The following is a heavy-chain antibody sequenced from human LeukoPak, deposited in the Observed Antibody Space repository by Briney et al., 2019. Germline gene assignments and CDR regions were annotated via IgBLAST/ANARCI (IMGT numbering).Heavy chain of an antibody. Sequence: GGSLRLSCAASGFTFRNAWMSWVRQAPGKGLEWVANIKQDGSEKYYVDSVKGRFTISKDNAKNSLYLQMNSLRSEDTAVYCCARAQDFWSGYFDYWGQGTLVTVSS. J-gene: IGHJ4*02. D-gene: IGHD3-3*01. V-gene: IGHV3-7*01. CDR1: GFTFRNAW. CDR2: IKQDGSEK. CDR3: ARAQDFWSGYFDY.